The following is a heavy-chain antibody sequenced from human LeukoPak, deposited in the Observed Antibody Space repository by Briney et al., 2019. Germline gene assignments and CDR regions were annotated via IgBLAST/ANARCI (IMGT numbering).Heavy chain of an antibody. CDR2: IFPSGGEI. CDR1: GLTFSNAW. Sequence: GGSLRLSCAVSGLTFSNAWMSWVRQPPGKGLEWVSSIFPSGGEIHYADSVRGRFTISRDNSKSTLSLQMNSLRAEDTAIYYCATYRRVLLPFESWGQGTLVTVSS. CDR3: ATYRRVLLPFES. D-gene: IGHD2-8*02. J-gene: IGHJ4*02. V-gene: IGHV3-23*01.